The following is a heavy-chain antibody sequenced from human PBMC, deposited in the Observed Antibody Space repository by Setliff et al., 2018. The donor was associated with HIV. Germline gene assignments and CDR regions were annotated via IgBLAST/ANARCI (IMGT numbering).Heavy chain of an antibody. CDR2: ITGSGTNT. CDR3: AKVDNGHCTSASCRDFDY. D-gene: IGHD2-2*03. J-gene: IGHJ4*02. Sequence: GGSLRLSCTASGFTFSSHVMTWARQAPGKGLEWVSSITGSGTNTYYTDSVRGRFTLSRDNSRNTVFLQMNSLTAEGTAVYYCAKVDNGHCTSASCRDFDYWGQGTLVTVSS. CDR1: GFTFSSHV. V-gene: IGHV3-23*01.